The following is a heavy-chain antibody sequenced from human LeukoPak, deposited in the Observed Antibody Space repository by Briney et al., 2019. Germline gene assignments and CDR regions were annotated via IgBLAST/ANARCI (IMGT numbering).Heavy chain of an antibody. CDR2: MNPNSGNT. J-gene: IGHJ6*02. CDR3: ARGNPSLVFWGSYRYTGFHGMDV. V-gene: IGHV1-8*01. D-gene: IGHD3-16*02. Sequence: ASVKVSCKASGYTFNSYDINWVRQATGQGLEWMGWMNPNSGNTGYAQKFQGRVTMTRNTSISTAYMELSSLRSEDTAVYYCARGNPSLVFWGSYRYTGFHGMDVWGQGTTVTVSS. CDR1: GYTFNSYD.